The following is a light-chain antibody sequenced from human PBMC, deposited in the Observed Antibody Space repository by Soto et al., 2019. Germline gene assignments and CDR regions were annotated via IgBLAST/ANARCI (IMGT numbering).Light chain of an antibody. J-gene: IGKJ3*01. CDR1: QTIWSY. Sequence: DIEMTQSPSSLSASVGDRVTITCRASQTIWSYLNWYQQKPGKAPKLLIYTTSTLQSGVPSRFSGSGSGTDFTLTISTLQPEDCATYYYQQSYNTPLTFGHGNNVDV. CDR3: QQSYNTPLT. V-gene: IGKV1-39*01. CDR2: TTS.